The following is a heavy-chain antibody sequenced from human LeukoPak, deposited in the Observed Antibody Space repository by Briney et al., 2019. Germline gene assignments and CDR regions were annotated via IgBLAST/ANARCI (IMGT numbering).Heavy chain of an antibody. CDR1: GFTFSSYA. Sequence: GGSLRLSCSASGFTFSSYAMHWVRQAPGKGLEYVSAFSNNGGSTYYADSVKGRFTISRDNSKNTLYLQMSSLRPEDTAVYYCVKGRGSYYYYGMDVWGQGTTVTVSS. CDR3: VKGRGSYYYYGMDV. V-gene: IGHV3-64D*06. J-gene: IGHJ6*02. D-gene: IGHD1-26*01. CDR2: FSNNGGST.